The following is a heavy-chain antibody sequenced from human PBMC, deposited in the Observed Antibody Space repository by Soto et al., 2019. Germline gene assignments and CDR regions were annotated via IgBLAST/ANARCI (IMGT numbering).Heavy chain of an antibody. D-gene: IGHD3-22*01. Sequence: SETLSLTCTVSGGSISSGDYYWSWIRQPPGKGLEWIGYIYYSGSTYYNPSLNSRVTISVDTSKNQFSLKLSSVTAADTAVYYCARTRVVVITDPFHVDYWGQGSLVTVS. CDR2: IYYSGST. CDR3: ARTRVVVITDPFHVDY. V-gene: IGHV4-30-4*01. CDR1: GGSISSGDYY. J-gene: IGHJ4*02.